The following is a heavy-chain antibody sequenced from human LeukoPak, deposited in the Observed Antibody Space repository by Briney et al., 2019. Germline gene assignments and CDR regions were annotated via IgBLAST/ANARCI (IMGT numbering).Heavy chain of an antibody. Sequence: PSETLSLTCTVSGGSIGSNSYYWGWIRQPPGKGLEWIGSIFHSGSTYYNPSLKSRVTISVDTSKNQFSLKLSSVTAADTAVYYCARHLSMYNWNDLGQGTLVTVSS. J-gene: IGHJ4*02. CDR3: ARHLSMYNWND. V-gene: IGHV4-39*01. CDR2: IFHSGST. CDR1: GGSIGSNSYY. D-gene: IGHD1-20*01.